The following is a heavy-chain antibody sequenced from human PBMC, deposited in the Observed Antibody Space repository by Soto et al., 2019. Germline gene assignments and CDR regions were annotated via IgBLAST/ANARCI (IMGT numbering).Heavy chain of an antibody. J-gene: IGHJ5*02. Sequence: QEQLQESGPGLVKPSQTLSLTCSVSGGSINSDSHYWIWIRQQPGKGLEWIGYSSSSGSTYYGSSLTSRISISVDTSTNQFSMKLRSVTAADTAVYYCARGSFSSSSSWFAPWGQGTLVNLSS. D-gene: IGHD6-6*01. CDR2: SSSSGST. CDR3: ARGSFSSSSSWFAP. CDR1: GGSINSDSHY. V-gene: IGHV4-31*03.